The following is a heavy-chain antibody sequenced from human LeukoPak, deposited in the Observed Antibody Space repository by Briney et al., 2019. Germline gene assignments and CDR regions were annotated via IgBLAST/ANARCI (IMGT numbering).Heavy chain of an antibody. J-gene: IGHJ6*02. CDR2: IYSGGST. V-gene: IGHV3-53*01. Sequence: GGSLRLSCAASGFTVSSNYMSWVRQAPGKGLEWVSVIYSGGSTYYADSVKGRFTISRDNSKNTLYLQMNSLRAEDTAVYYCARDRWGGLYGMDVWGQGTTVTVSS. CDR1: GFTVSSNY. D-gene: IGHD4-23*01. CDR3: ARDRWGGLYGMDV.